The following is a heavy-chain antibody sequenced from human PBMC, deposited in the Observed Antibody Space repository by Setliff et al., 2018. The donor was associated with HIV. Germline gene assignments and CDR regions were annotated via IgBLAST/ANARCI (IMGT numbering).Heavy chain of an antibody. V-gene: IGHV1-69*06. CDR3: ARVFYYSAGSYSLDY. CDR1: GDTFSNYA. CDR2: IIPIFGTA. Sequence: RASVKVSCKAPGDTFSNYAISWVRQAPGQGLEWMGGIIPIFGTANYAQKFEGRVTITADKSTSTAYMEVNSLRFEDTAVYYCARVFYYSAGSYSLDYWGQGTLVTVSS. D-gene: IGHD3-10*01. J-gene: IGHJ4*02.